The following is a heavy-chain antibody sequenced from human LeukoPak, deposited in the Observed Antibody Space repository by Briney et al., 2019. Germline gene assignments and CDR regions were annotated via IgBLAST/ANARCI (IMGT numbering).Heavy chain of an antibody. CDR3: AKDIGSGSYQIDY. J-gene: IGHJ4*02. D-gene: IGHD1-26*01. Sequence: GGSLRLSCAASGFTFDDYAMHWVRQAPGKGLEWVSLISWDGGSTYYADSVKGRFTISRDNSKNSLYLQMNSLRAEDTALYYCAKDIGSGSYQIDYWGQGTLVTVSS. V-gene: IGHV3-43D*03. CDR1: GFTFDDYA. CDR2: ISWDGGST.